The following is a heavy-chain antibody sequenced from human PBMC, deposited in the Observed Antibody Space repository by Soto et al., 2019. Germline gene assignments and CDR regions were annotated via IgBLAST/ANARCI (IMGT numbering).Heavy chain of an antibody. V-gene: IGHV3-13*01. CDR2: IGTAGDT. CDR1: GFTFSSYD. Sequence: GGSLRVSCAASGFTFSSYDMHWVRQATGKGLEWVSAIGTAGDTYYPGSVKGRFTISRENAKNSLYLQMNSLRAGDTAVYYCARALAAMPFFDAFDIWGQGTMVTVSS. CDR3: ARALAAMPFFDAFDI. J-gene: IGHJ3*02. D-gene: IGHD2-2*01.